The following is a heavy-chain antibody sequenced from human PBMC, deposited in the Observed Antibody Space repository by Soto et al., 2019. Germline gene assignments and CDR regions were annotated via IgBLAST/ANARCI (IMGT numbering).Heavy chain of an antibody. CDR2: IIPIFGTA. CDR3: AREVPQLWLGELRWFDP. V-gene: IGHV1-69*06. J-gene: IGHJ5*02. D-gene: IGHD5-18*01. Sequence: SVKVSCKASGGTFSSYAISWVRQAPGQGLEWMGGIIPIFGTANYAQKFQGRVTITADKSTSTAYMELSSLRSEDTAVYYCAREVPQLWLGELRWFDPWGQGXLVTVSS. CDR1: GGTFSSYA.